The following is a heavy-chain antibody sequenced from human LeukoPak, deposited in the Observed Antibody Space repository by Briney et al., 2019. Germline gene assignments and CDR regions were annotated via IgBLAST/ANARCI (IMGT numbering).Heavy chain of an antibody. V-gene: IGHV3-11*03. CDR1: GFTFSDYY. CDR2: ISSSSSYT. D-gene: IGHD2-2*01. Sequence: PGGSLRLSCAASGFTFSDYYMSWIRQAPGKGLEWVSYISSSSSYTNYADSVKGRFTISRDNAKNSLYLQMTSLRAEDTAVYYCARIGCSSTSCGLYFDYWGQGTLVTVSS. J-gene: IGHJ4*02. CDR3: ARIGCSSTSCGLYFDY.